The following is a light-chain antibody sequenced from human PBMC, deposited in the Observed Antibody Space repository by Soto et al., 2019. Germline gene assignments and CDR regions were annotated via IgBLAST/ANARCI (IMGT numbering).Light chain of an antibody. CDR2: EVS. V-gene: IGLV2-14*01. CDR1: SSDVGGYNY. Sequence: QSALTQPASVSGSPGQSITISCTGTSSDVGGYNYVSWYQQHPGKAPKLMIYEVSNRSSGVSNRFSGSKSGNTASLTISGLQAEDEADYYCSSYTSSSVYVFGTGTKVTVL. J-gene: IGLJ1*01. CDR3: SSYTSSSVYV.